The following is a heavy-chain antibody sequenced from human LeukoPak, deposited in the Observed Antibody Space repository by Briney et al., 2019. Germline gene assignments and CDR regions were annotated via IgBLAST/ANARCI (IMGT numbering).Heavy chain of an antibody. V-gene: IGHV1-2*02. Sequence: ASVKVSCKASGYTFTGYYMHWVRQAPGQGLEWMGWINPNSGGTNYAQKFQGRVTMTRDTSNSTAYMELRSLRSDDTAVYYCARDGSYLYFDYWGQGTLVTVSS. CDR2: INPNSGGT. J-gene: IGHJ4*02. CDR3: ARDGSYLYFDY. CDR1: GYTFTGYY. D-gene: IGHD1-26*01.